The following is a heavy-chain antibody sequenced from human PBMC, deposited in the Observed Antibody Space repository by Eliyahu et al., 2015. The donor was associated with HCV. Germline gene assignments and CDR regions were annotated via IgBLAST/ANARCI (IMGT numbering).Heavy chain of an antibody. CDR1: GGSISSYY. V-gene: IGHV4-59*01. J-gene: IGHJ4*02. Sequence: QVQLQESGPGLVKPSETLSLTCTVSGGSISSYYWSWIRQPPGKGLEWIGYIYYSGSTNYNPSLKSRVTISVDTSKNQFSLKLSSVTAADTAVYYCARVLNYDSSGYHTYPFDYWGQGTLVTVSS. CDR3: ARVLNYDSSGYHTYPFDY. D-gene: IGHD3-22*01. CDR2: IYYSGST.